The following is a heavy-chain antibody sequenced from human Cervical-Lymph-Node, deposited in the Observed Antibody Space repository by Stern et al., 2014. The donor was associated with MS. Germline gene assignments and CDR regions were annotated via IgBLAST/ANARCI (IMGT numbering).Heavy chain of an antibody. V-gene: IGHV1-46*01. CDR3: ANPLPYAT. Sequence: EQLVQSGAEVKKPGASVKISCKASGSPFSNFAIHWLRQATGQGPEWMGIINPNSGRTTSEQKVKGRVTMTRDTSTTTVYMELSSLRSEDTAVYFCANPLPYATWGQGTLVTVSA. J-gene: IGHJ5*02. CDR1: GSPFSNFA. CDR2: INPNSGRT. D-gene: IGHD2-2*01.